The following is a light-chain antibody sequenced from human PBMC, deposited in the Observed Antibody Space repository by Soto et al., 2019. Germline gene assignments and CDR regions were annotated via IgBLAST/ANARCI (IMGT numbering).Light chain of an antibody. J-gene: IGLJ1*01. CDR3: ISYTTTSTYV. CDR1: SSDVGAYTY. V-gene: IGLV2-14*03. CDR2: DVS. Sequence: QSALTQPASVSGSPGQSITISCTGTSSDVGAYTYVSWFQQHPGKAPKLVIHDVSNRPSGISNRFSGSKSGNTASLTISGLQAEDEADYFCISYTTTSTYVFGTGTQLTVL.